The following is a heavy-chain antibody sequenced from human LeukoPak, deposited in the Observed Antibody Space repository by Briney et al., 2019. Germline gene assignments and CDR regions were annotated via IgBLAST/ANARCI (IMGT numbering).Heavy chain of an antibody. V-gene: IGHV4-4*02. J-gene: IGHJ6*03. CDR1: GGSISRDNW. Sequence: SETLSLTCTVSGGSISRDNWWDWVRQPPGKGLEWIGEIHHSGSTNYNPSLKSRVTISVDKSENQFSLKLTSVTAADTAVYYCARPYYYFIDVWGRGTTVTVSS. CDR2: IHHSGST. CDR3: ARPYYYFIDV.